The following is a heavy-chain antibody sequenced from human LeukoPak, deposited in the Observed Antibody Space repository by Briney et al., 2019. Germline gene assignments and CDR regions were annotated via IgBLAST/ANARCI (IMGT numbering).Heavy chain of an antibody. CDR2: TYYRSKWNN. Sequence: SQTLSLTCAISGDSVSSNSAAWNWIRQSPSKGLEWLGRTYYRSKWNNDYASSVKSRITIYPDTSKNQFSLQLSSVTPEDTAVYFCTRDFDYWGQGTLVTVSS. CDR3: TRDFDY. CDR1: GDSVSSNSAA. V-gene: IGHV6-1*01. J-gene: IGHJ4*02.